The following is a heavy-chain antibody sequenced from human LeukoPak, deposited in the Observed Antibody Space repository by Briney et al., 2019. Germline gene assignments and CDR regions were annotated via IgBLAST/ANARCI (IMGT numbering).Heavy chain of an antibody. J-gene: IGHJ4*02. CDR1: GFTVSSNY. Sequence: PGGSLRLSCAASGFTVSSNYMSWVRQAPGEGLEWVSVIYSRGSTYYADSVKGRFTISRDNSKNTLYLQMNSLRAEDTAVYYCARTRYAPYYFDYWGQGTLVTVPS. CDR2: IYSRGST. CDR3: ARTRYAPYYFDY. V-gene: IGHV3-53*01. D-gene: IGHD3-9*01.